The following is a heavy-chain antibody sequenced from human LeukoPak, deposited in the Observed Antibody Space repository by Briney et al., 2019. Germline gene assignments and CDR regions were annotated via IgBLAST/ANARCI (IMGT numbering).Heavy chain of an antibody. V-gene: IGHV3-72*01. D-gene: IGHD6-19*01. Sequence: GGSLGLSCAASGFIFSDHYMDWVRQAPGRGLERVARIRNKVRGYTTEYAASVQGRFTISRDDSSNSLYLQMSSLKTEDTAVYFCARGAVAGTNWYFDYWGQGTLVAVSS. CDR1: GFIFSDHY. CDR2: IRNKVRGYTT. J-gene: IGHJ4*02. CDR3: ARGAVAGTNWYFDY.